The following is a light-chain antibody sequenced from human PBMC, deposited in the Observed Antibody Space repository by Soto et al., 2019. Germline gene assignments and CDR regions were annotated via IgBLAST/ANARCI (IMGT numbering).Light chain of an antibody. CDR3: QQYSRSPGT. CDR1: QSVSSNY. Sequence: EIVLTPSPGTLSLSPVERATFSCRASQSVSSNYLAWYQQKPGQAPRLLIYGAFKRATGIPDRFSGSGSGTDFTLTISRLEPEDFAVYYCQQYSRSPGTFGQGTKVDIK. V-gene: IGKV3-20*01. J-gene: IGKJ1*01. CDR2: GAF.